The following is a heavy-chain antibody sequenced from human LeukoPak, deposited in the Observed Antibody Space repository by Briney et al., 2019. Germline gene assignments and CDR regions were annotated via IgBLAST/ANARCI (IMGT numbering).Heavy chain of an antibody. D-gene: IGHD3-10*01. CDR1: GFTFRNDV. CDR2: TSSDLNVK. Sequence: GGSLRLSCAASGFTFRNDVIHWVRQAPGMGLEWVAVTSSDLNVKLYADSVKGRFTISRDNSRSTLYLQMNSLRPEDTAIYYCAREGYYGSGSPPSLYFDYWGQGTLVTVSS. CDR3: AREGYYGSGSPPSLYFDY. J-gene: IGHJ4*02. V-gene: IGHV3-30*03.